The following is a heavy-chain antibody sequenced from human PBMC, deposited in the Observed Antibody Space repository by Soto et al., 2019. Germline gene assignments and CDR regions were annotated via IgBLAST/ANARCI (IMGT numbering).Heavy chain of an antibody. CDR2: IYPGDSDT. CDR1: GYSFTSYW. Sequence: GESLKISCKGSGYSFTSYWIGWVRQMPGKGLEWMGIIYPGDSDTRYSPSFQGQVTISADKSISTAYLQWSSLKASDTAMYYCARQHYSSGSHGDMDVLGQGTTVTVSS. CDR3: ARQHYSSGSHGDMDV. V-gene: IGHV5-51*01. J-gene: IGHJ6*02. D-gene: IGHD6-19*01.